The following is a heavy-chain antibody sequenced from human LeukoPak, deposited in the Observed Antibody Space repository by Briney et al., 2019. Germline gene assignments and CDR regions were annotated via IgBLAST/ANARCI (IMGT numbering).Heavy chain of an antibody. CDR1: GGSISSYY. V-gene: IGHV4-59*01. CDR2: IYYSGST. J-gene: IGHJ5*02. CDR3: ARSRAVAGSWFDP. Sequence: SETLSLTCTVSGGSISSYYWSWIRQPPGKGLEWIGYIYYSGSTNYNPSLKSRVTISVDTSKNQFPLKLSSVTAADTAVYYCARSRAVAGSWFDPWGQGTLVTVSS. D-gene: IGHD6-19*01.